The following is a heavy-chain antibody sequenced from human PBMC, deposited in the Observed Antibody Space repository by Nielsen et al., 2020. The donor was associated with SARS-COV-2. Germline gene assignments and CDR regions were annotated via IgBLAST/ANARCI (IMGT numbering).Heavy chain of an antibody. V-gene: IGHV3-9*01. CDR3: AKDIYPDYYYMDV. J-gene: IGHJ6*03. D-gene: IGHD5-12*01. Sequence: SLKISCAASGFTFDDYAMHWVRHAPGKGLEWVSGISWNSGSIGYADSVKGRFTISRDNAKNSLYLQMNSLRAEDTALYYCAKDIYPDYYYMDVWGKGTTVTVSS. CDR1: GFTFDDYA. CDR2: ISWNSGSI.